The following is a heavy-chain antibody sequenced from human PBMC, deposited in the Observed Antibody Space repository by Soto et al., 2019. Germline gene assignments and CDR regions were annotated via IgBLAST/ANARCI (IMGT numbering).Heavy chain of an antibody. CDR2: ISGSGDTT. CDR3: VKSPLAVSADY. V-gene: IGHV3-23*01. D-gene: IGHD6-19*01. CDR1: GFSFNSQA. J-gene: IGHJ4*02. Sequence: LRRSCAASGFSFNSQAMSWVRQAPGKGLEWVSAISGSGDTTNYVDSVKGRFTISRDNSKNTLYLQMNSLRAEDTAIYYCVKSPLAVSADYWGQGTLVTVSS.